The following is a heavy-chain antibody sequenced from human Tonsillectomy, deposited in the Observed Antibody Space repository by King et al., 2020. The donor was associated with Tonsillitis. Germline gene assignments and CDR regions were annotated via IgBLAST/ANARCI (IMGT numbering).Heavy chain of an antibody. CDR1: GFTFNRYW. CDR2: INEDGSEK. CDR3: ATSRSFDY. Sequence: DVQLVESGGDLVQPGGSLRLSCAASGFTFNRYWMNWVRQAPGMGLEWVANINEDGSEKYYVESVKGRFTISRDNAKNSLYLQMNGLRVEDTAVYYCATSRSFDYWGQGTLVTVSS. J-gene: IGHJ4*02. V-gene: IGHV3-7*03.